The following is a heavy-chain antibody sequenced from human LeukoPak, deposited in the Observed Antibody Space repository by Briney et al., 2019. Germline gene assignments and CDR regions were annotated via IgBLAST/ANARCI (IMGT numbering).Heavy chain of an antibody. CDR2: INTNTGNP. J-gene: IGHJ5*02. CDR3: ARDPRGGYSNLYP. Sequence: ASVKVSCKASGYTFTSYAMNWVRQAPGQGLEWMGWINTNTGNPTYAQGFTGRFVFSLDTSVNTAYLQISSLKTEDTAVYYCARDPRGGYSNLYPWGQGALVTVSS. V-gene: IGHV7-4-1*02. D-gene: IGHD4-11*01. CDR1: GYTFTSYA.